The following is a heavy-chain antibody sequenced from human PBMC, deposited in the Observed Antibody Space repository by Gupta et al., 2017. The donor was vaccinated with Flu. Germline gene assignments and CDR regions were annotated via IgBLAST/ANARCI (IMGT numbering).Heavy chain of an antibody. Sequence: ATGKGVRWVAYILHVGSKNLHSGSVEDRFTISRENSKNTLYLQMSALRTEDSAVFYCAKDWRWNNNIYGMNVWGQGTTVTVSS. V-gene: IGHV3-30*18. CDR2: ILHVGSKN. J-gene: IGHJ6*01. D-gene: IGHD3-3*02. CDR3: AKDWRWNNNIYGMNV.